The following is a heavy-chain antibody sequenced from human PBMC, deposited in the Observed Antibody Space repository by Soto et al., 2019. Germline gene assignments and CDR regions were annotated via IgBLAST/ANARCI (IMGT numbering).Heavy chain of an antibody. CDR3: ATDSLYSTTWYDYFDL. V-gene: IGHV3-21*06. Sequence: EGQLVESGGGLVKPGGSLRLSCAASGFIFTNYGMHWFRQAPGKGLEWVASISRTGDDVLYADSVKGRFSISRDNAKNSLSLQMSSLRVEDTSVYYCATDSLYSTTWYDYFDLWGQGTLVTVSS. CDR1: GFIFTNYG. D-gene: IGHD4-17*01. CDR2: ISRTGDDV. J-gene: IGHJ5*02.